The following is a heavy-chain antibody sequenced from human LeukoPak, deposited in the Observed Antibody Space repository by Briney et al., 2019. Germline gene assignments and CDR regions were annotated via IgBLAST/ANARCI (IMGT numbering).Heavy chain of an antibody. V-gene: IGHV6-1*01. J-gene: IGHJ6*03. CDR1: GDSVSSNSAA. CDR3: ARENIGSGSYYNYYYYYYMDV. D-gene: IGHD3-10*01. CDR2: TYYRPKWYN. Sequence: SQTLSLTCAISGDSVSSNSAAWNWIRQSPSRGLEWLGRTYYRPKWYNDYAVSVKSRIIINPDTSKNQFSLQLNSVTPEDTAVYYCARENIGSGSYYNYYYYYYMDVWGKGTTVTISS.